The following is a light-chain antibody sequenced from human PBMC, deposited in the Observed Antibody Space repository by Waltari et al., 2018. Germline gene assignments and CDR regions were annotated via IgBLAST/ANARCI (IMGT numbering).Light chain of an antibody. V-gene: IGLV2-23*02. CDR2: EVT. J-gene: IGLJ1*01. CDR1: SSDVGNYNL. Sequence: QSGLTQPASVSGSPGQSITISCTGTSSDVGNYNLVSWYQQYPGKAPKPVVYEVTKRTSGVSDRFSGSKSGNTASLTIYGLQSEDEADYYCCSYAGLGIYVFGTGTKVTVL. CDR3: CSYAGLGIYV.